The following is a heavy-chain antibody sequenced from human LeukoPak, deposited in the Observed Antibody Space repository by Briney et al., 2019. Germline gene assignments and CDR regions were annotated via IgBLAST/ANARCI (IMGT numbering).Heavy chain of an antibody. Sequence: SETLSLTCAVYGGSLNGHYWSWIRQPPGKGLEWIGEGNESGGTKFNPSLKSRATILADTSKNQFSLKLSSVTAADTAVYYCAKNGQSGFSFDPWGQGTLVTVSS. CDR2: GNESGGT. J-gene: IGHJ5*02. CDR3: AKNGQSGFSFDP. CDR1: GGSLNGHY. D-gene: IGHD2-8*01. V-gene: IGHV4-34*01.